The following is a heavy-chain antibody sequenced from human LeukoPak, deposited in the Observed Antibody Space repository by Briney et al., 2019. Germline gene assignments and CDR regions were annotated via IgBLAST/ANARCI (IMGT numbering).Heavy chain of an antibody. CDR2: ISAYNGNT. D-gene: IGHD5-18*01. CDR3: ARGRAIQLWPHFDY. J-gene: IGHJ4*02. CDR1: GYTFTSYG. Sequence: GASVKVSCKTSGYTFTSYGISWVRQAPGQGLEWMGWISAYNGNTNYAQKLQGRVTMTTDTSTSTAYMELRSLRSDDTAVYYCARGRAIQLWPHFDYWGQGTLVTVSS. V-gene: IGHV1-18*01.